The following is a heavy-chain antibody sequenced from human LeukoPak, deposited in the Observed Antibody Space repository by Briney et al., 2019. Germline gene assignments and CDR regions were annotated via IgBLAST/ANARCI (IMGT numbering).Heavy chain of an antibody. J-gene: IGHJ6*02. CDR1: GFTFSNYA. V-gene: IGHV3-23*01. CDR3: AKVLRYFMDV. Sequence: PGRSLRLSCAASGFTFSNYAMRWVRQARAKGLEWVSTITSTGDSTYYADSVKGRFTISRDNSKNTLYLQMNSLRAEDTAVYYCAKVLRYFMDVWGQGTTVTVSS. D-gene: IGHD3-9*01. CDR2: ITSTGDST.